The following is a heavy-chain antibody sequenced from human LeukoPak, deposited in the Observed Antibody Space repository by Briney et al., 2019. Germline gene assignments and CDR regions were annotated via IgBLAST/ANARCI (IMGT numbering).Heavy chain of an antibody. J-gene: IGHJ6*03. CDR1: GFTVFSNY. V-gene: IGHV3-53*01. Sequence: GGSLRLSCAASGFTVFSNYMSWVRQAPGKGLEWVSVIYSDGTTYYADSVQGRFTISRDNSKNTVYLQMKSLRAEDTAVYFCARERSYYYYYMDVWGKGTTVTVSS. D-gene: IGHD3-10*01. CDR3: ARERSYYYYYMDV. CDR2: IYSDGTT.